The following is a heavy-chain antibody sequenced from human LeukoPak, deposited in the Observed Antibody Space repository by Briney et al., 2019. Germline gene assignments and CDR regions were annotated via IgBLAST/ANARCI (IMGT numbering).Heavy chain of an antibody. V-gene: IGHV3-15*01. CDR1: GFTFSNAW. J-gene: IGHJ4*02. CDR2: IKSKTGGGTT. Sequence: GGSLRLSCAASGFTFSNAWMSWVRQAPGKGLEWVGRIKSKTGGGTTDYAAPVKGRFTISRDDSKNTLYLQMNSLKTEDTAVYYCTTDLLYDFWSGYLGPVIDYWGQGTLVTVSS. CDR3: TTDLLYDFWSGYLGPVIDY. D-gene: IGHD3-3*01.